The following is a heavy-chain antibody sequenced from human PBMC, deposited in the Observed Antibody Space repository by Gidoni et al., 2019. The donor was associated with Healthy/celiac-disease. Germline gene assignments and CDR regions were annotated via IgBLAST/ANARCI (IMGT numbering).Heavy chain of an antibody. V-gene: IGHV4-39*01. D-gene: IGHD4-17*01. J-gene: IGHJ4*02. CDR2: IYYSGST. Sequence: QLQLQESGPGLVKPSDTLSLTSTVSGRPISSSSYYWGWLRQPPGKGLEWIGSIYYSGSTYYNPSLKSRVTISVDTSKNQFSLKLSSVTAADTAVYYCARGLGGDYRPRLDYWGQGTLVTVSS. CDR3: ARGLGGDYRPRLDY. CDR1: GRPISSSSYY.